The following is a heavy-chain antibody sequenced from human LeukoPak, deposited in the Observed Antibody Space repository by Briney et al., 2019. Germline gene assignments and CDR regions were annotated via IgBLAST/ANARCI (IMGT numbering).Heavy chain of an antibody. CDR2: ISSSGSTI. J-gene: IGHJ4*02. CDR3: ARDNTVRSSSWYSSTPQIDY. V-gene: IGHV3-11*01. D-gene: IGHD6-13*01. Sequence: GGSLGLSCAASGFTFSDYYMSWIRQAPGKGLEWVSYISSSGSTIYYADSVKGRFTISRDNAKNSLYLQMNSLRAEDTAVYYCARDNTVRSSSWYSSTPQIDYWGQGTLVTVSS. CDR1: GFTFSDYY.